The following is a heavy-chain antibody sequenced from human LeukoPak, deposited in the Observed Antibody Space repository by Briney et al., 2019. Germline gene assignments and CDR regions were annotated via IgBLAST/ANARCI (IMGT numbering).Heavy chain of an antibody. CDR3: TRGYNWIYGYFDN. V-gene: IGHV3-49*04. CDR1: GFTFGDYA. J-gene: IGHJ4*02. D-gene: IGHD1-7*01. Sequence: GGSLRLSCTAPGFTFGDYAMSWVRQAPGKGLGWVGFIRGKAYGGKTEYAASVKGRFTISRDDSKSIAYLQMNSLKTEDTAVYYCTRGYNWIYGYFDNWGQGTLVTVSS. CDR2: IRGKAYGGKT.